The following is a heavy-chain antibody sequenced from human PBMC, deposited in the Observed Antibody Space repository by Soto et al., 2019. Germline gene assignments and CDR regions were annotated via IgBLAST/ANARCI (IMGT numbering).Heavy chain of an antibody. V-gene: IGHV4-34*01. J-gene: IGHJ6*02. CDR2: INHSGST. CDR3: ARGSGYYYYYGMDV. Sequence: SETLSLTCAVYGGSFSGYYWSWIRQPPGKGLEWIGEINHSGSTNYNPSLKSRVTISVDTSKNQFSLKLSSVTAAGTAVYYCARGSGYYYYYGMDVCCQGTTVTVSS. CDR1: GGSFSGYY.